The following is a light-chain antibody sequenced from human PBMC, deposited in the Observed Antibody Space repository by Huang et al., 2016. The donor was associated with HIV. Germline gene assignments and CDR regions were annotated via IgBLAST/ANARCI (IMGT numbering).Light chain of an antibody. Sequence: EIVLTQSPGTLFLSPGERATLSCRASQSVSSSYLAWYQQKPGQAPRLVIHGASSRATGIPDRCSGRGSGTDFTLTISRLEPEDFAVYYCQQYGTSPQTFGQGTKVEIK. CDR2: GAS. CDR1: QSVSSSY. J-gene: IGKJ1*01. V-gene: IGKV3-20*01. CDR3: QQYGTSPQT.